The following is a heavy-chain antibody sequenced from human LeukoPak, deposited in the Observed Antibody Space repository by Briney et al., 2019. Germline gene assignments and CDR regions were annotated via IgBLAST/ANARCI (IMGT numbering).Heavy chain of an antibody. CDR1: GGTFSSYA. D-gene: IGHD6-19*01. CDR2: IIPIFGTA. V-gene: IGHV1-69*05. Sequence: SVKVSCKASGGTFSSYAISWVRRAPGQGLEWMGRIIPIFGTANYAQKFQGRVTITTDESTSTAYMELSSLRSEDTAVYYCADYSSLDAFDIWGQGTMVTVSS. CDR3: ADYSSLDAFDI. J-gene: IGHJ3*02.